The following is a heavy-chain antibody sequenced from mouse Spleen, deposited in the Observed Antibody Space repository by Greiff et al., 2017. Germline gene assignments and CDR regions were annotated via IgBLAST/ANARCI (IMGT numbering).Heavy chain of an antibody. J-gene: IGHJ3*01. V-gene: IGHV5-15*01. CDR2: ISNLAYSI. Sequence: DVKLVESGGGLVKPGGSLKLSCAASGFTFSDYGMAWVRQAPGKGPEWVAFISNLAYSIYYADTVTGRFTISRENAKNTLYLEMSSLRSEDTAMYYCARHGYDGPWFAYWGQGTLVTVSA. D-gene: IGHD2-2*01. CDR1: GFTFSDYG. CDR3: ARHGYDGPWFAY.